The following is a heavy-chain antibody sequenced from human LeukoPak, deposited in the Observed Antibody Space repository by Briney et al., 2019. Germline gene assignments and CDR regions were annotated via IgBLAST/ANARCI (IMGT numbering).Heavy chain of an antibody. V-gene: IGHV4-30-4*02. J-gene: IGHJ4*02. D-gene: IGHD1-26*01. Sequence: SETLSLTCTVSGGSISSGDYYWSWIRQPPGKGLEWIGYIYYSGSTYYNPSLKSRVTISVDTSKNQFSLKLSSVTAADTAVYYCARAYSGTLPAKDWGQGTLVTVSS. CDR1: GGSISSGDYY. CDR2: IYYSGST. CDR3: ARAYSGTLPAKD.